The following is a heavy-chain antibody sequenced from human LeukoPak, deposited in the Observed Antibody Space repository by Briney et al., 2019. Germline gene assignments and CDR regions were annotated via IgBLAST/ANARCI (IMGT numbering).Heavy chain of an antibody. CDR2: ISAYNGNT. CDR3: ARRGSSYYYYMDV. CDR1: GYTFTSYG. V-gene: IGHV1-18*01. Sequence: GASVTVSCKASGYTFTSYGISWVRQAPGQGLEGMGWISAYNGNTNYAQKLQGRVTMTTDTSTSTAYMELRSLRSEDTAVYYCARRGSSYYYYMDVWGKGTTVTVSS. D-gene: IGHD2-15*01. J-gene: IGHJ6*03.